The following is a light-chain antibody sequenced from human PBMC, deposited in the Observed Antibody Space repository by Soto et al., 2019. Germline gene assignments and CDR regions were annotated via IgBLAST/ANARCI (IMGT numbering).Light chain of an antibody. CDR3: QQRRNRRT. Sequence: EGVLRRSPATLSLSPGERATLSCRASQSVSSSLAWYLQKPGQAPRLLIHAASSTATGTPARFSASGSGTEFTLTISLQAPEDSADDGWQQRRNRRTFGQGTRLEI. CDR2: AAS. CDR1: QSVSSS. J-gene: IGKJ5*01. V-gene: IGKV3-11*01.